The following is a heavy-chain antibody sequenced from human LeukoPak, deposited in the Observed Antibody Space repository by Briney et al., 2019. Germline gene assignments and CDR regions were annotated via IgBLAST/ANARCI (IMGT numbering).Heavy chain of an antibody. CDR3: ARPGAAKDADDAFDI. J-gene: IGHJ3*02. D-gene: IGHD6-25*01. Sequence: PGGSLRLSCAASGFTFSSYWMSWVRQAPGKGLEWVANIKQDGSEKYYVDSVKGRFTISRDNAKNSLYLQMNSLRAEDTAVYYCARPGAAKDADDAFDIWGQGTMVTVSS. V-gene: IGHV3-7*01. CDR2: IKQDGSEK. CDR1: GFTFSSYW.